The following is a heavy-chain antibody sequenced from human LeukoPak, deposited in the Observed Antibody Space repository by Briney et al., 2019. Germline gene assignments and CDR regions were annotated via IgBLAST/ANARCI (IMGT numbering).Heavy chain of an antibody. CDR3: ASLGYCSSTSCSLIDY. CDR2: INHSGST. Sequence: SETLSLTCTVSGYSISSDYYWGWIRQPPGKGLEWIGEINHSGSTNYNPSLKSRVTISVDTSKNQFSLKLSSVTAADTAVYYCASLGYCSSTSCSLIDYWGQGTLVTVSS. CDR1: GYSISSDYY. V-gene: IGHV4-38-2*02. J-gene: IGHJ4*02. D-gene: IGHD2-2*01.